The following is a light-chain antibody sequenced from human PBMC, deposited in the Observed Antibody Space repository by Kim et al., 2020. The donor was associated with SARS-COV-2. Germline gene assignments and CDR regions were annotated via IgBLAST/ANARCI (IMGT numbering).Light chain of an antibody. J-gene: IGKJ1*01. CDR1: QDVRND. V-gene: IGKV1-17*01. Sequence: ASVGDRVTITCRASQDVRNDLGWYQQKPGKATKRLIYGASTLQSGVPSRFSGSGSETEFTLTISSLQPEDFASYFCLQHYSEPWTFGQGTKVDIK. CDR2: GAS. CDR3: LQHYSEPWT.